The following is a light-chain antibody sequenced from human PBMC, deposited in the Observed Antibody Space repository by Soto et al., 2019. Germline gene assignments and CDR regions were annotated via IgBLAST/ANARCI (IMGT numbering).Light chain of an antibody. Sequence: EIVMTQSPATLSVSPGERATLSCRASQSVSSKLAWYQQKPGQAPRLLIYGASTRATGIPARFSGSRSGTEFTLTINSLQSEDFAVYYCQQYNNWPPYTFGQGTKLEIK. V-gene: IGKV3-15*01. J-gene: IGKJ2*01. CDR1: QSVSSK. CDR3: QQYNNWPPYT. CDR2: GAS.